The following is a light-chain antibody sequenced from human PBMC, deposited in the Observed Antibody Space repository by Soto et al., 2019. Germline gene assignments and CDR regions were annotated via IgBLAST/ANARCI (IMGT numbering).Light chain of an antibody. CDR3: QQYYSTLALT. CDR2: WAS. CDR1: QGLFYSSNNKNY. Sequence: DIVMTQSPDSLAVSLGERAAINCKSSQGLFYSSNNKNYLAWYQQKPGQPPKLLIYWASTRQSGVPDRFSGSGSGTDFTLTISSLQAEDVAVYYCQQYYSTLALTFGGGTKVEI. J-gene: IGKJ4*01. V-gene: IGKV4-1*01.